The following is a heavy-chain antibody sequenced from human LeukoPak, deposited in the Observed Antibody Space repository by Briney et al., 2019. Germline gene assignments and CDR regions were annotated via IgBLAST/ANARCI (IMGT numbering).Heavy chain of an antibody. J-gene: IGHJ4*02. Sequence: GGSLRLSCAASGFTFSSYGMHWVRQAPGKGLEWVAVIWYDGSNKYYADSVKGRFTISRDNSKNTLFLQMNSLRAEDTAVYYCARDPGTGHFDYWGQGTLVTVSS. CDR3: ARDPGTGHFDY. CDR2: IWYDGSNK. D-gene: IGHD1-1*01. CDR1: GFTFSSYG. V-gene: IGHV3-33*01.